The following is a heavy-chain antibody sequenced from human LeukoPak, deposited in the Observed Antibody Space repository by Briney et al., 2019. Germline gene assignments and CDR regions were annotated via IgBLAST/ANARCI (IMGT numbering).Heavy chain of an antibody. CDR2: ISSSSSYI. D-gene: IGHD3-22*01. V-gene: IGHV3-21*01. CDR3: ARLGTYYYDSSGPPSDY. Sequence: GGSLRLSCAASGFTFSSYSMNWVRRAPGKGLEWVSSISSSSSYIYYADSVKGRFTISRDNAKNSLYLQMNSLRAEDTAVYYCARLGTYYYDSSGPPSDYWGQGTLVAVSS. J-gene: IGHJ4*02. CDR1: GFTFSSYS.